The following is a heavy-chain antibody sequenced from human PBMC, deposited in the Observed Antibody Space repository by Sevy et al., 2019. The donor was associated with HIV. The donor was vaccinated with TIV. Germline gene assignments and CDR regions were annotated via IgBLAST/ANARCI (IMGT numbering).Heavy chain of an antibody. CDR1: GFTFSSYG. J-gene: IGHJ2*01. CDR3: AATHSWYRYFDL. D-gene: IGHD1-1*01. Sequence: GGSLRLSCAASGFTFSSYGMHWVRQAPGKGLEWVAVISYDGSNKYYADSVKGRFTISRDNSKNTLYLQMNSLRAEDTAVYYCAATHSWYRYFDLWGRGTLVTSPQ. CDR2: ISYDGSNK. V-gene: IGHV3-30*03.